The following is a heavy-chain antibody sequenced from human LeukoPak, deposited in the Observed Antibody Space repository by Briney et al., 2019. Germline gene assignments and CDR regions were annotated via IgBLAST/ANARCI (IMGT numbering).Heavy chain of an antibody. J-gene: IGHJ4*02. V-gene: IGHV4-4*07. D-gene: IGHD3-22*01. CDR1: GTSISNYC. CDR2: IYSSGST. CDR3: ARERVGYDTSGRGPRFDS. Sequence: SETLSLTCIVSGTSISNYCWSWIRQPAGKGLEWIGRIYSSGSTNYNLSLTSRVTISVDKPKNQVSLRLESVTAADTAVYYCARERVGYDTSGRGPRFDSWGQGTLVTVSS.